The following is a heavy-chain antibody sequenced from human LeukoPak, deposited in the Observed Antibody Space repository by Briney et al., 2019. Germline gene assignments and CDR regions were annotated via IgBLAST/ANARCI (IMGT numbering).Heavy chain of an antibody. CDR3: ARDRTVVGAYYFDY. CDR1: GFTFSSYS. Sequence: GGSLRLSCAASGFTFSSYSMNWVRQAPGKGLEWVSYISSSSSTIYYADSVKGRFTISRDNAKNSLYLQMNSLRAEDTAVYYCARDRTVVGAYYFDYWGQGTLVTVSS. D-gene: IGHD1-26*01. CDR2: ISSSSSTI. J-gene: IGHJ4*02. V-gene: IGHV3-48*01.